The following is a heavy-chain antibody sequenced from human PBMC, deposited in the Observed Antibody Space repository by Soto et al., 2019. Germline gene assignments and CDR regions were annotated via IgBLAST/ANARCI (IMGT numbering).Heavy chain of an antibody. CDR2: ISVNGADT. CDR1: GFTFSSYA. Sequence: EVQLLESGGGLVQPGGSVRLSCGASGFTFSSYAMSWVRQAPGKGLEWVSAISVNGADTTYAEPVRGRFIISRDNSKDTLYLQMNRLTADDTAVYYCGKERRGRGWFMCNYWGQGIVVTVSS. J-gene: IGHJ4*02. D-gene: IGHD6-19*01. CDR3: GKERRGRGWFMCNY. V-gene: IGHV3-23*01.